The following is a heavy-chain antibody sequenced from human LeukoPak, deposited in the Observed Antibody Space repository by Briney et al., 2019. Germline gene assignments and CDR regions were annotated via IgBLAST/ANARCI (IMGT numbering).Heavy chain of an antibody. CDR1: GGTFSSYA. Sequence: SVKVSCKASGGTFSSYAISWVRQAPGQGLEWMGGIIPIFGTANYAQKFQGRVTITADESTSTAYVELSSLRSEDTAVYYCARDPPYSGSYYTNDATLGARESLWGQGTLVTVSS. CDR3: ARDPPYSGSYYTNDATLGARESL. J-gene: IGHJ4*02. V-gene: IGHV1-69*13. CDR2: IIPIFGTA. D-gene: IGHD1-26*01.